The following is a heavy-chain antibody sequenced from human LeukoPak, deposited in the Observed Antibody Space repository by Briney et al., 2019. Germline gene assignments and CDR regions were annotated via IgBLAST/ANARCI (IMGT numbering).Heavy chain of an antibody. Sequence: GGSLRLSCVASGFFFDDYGMHWVRHVPGKGLDWVSGISWDGGVIGYADSAKGRFTISRDNAKRYLYLQMNSLTTEDTAWYYCAKDVGKGVGAPSDWGQEILVTVSS. CDR2: ISWDGGVI. V-gene: IGHV3-9*01. J-gene: IGHJ4*02. CDR3: AKDVGKGVGAPSD. CDR1: GFFFDDYG. D-gene: IGHD1-26*01.